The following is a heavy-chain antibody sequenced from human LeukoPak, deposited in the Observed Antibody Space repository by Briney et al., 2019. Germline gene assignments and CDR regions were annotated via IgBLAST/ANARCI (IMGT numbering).Heavy chain of an antibody. J-gene: IGHJ4*02. CDR2: ISGSGGST. CDR3: AKDSYYDFWSGSIDY. CDR1: GFTFSSYA. D-gene: IGHD3-3*01. V-gene: IGHV3-23*01. Sequence: GGSLRLSCAASGFTFSSYAMSWVRQAPGKGLEWVSAISGSGGSTYYADSVKGRFTISRDNSKNTLYLQMNSLRAEDTAVYYCAKDSYYDFWSGSIDYWGRGTLVTVSS.